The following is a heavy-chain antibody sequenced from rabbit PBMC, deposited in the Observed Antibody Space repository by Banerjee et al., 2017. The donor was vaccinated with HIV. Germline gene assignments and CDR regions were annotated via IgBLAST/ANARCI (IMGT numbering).Heavy chain of an antibody. J-gene: IGHJ4*01. CDR1: GFTLSSYYM. CDR3: ARDLTGIIGWNFNL. V-gene: IGHV1S45*01. Sequence: QEQLEESGGGLVQPEGSLTLTCTASGFTLSSYYMSWVRQAPGKGLEWSACINTSSGNTVYATWAKGRLTISKTSWTTVTLQMTSLTAADTATYFCARDLTGIIGWNFNLWGQGTLVTVS. CDR2: INTSSGNT. D-gene: IGHD1-1*01.